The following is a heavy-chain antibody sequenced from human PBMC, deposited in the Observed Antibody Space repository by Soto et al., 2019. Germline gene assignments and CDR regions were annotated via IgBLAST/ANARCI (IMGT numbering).Heavy chain of an antibody. D-gene: IGHD4-17*01. J-gene: IGHJ6*03. CDR2: ISSSSSTI. CDR3: ARDRDDYEVYYYYMDV. CDR1: GFTFSSYS. Sequence: GGSLRLSCAASGFTFSSYSMNWVRQAPGKGLEWVSYISSSSSTIYYADSVKGRFTISRDNAKNSLYLQMNSLRAEDTAVYYCARDRDDYEVYYYYMDVWGKGTTVTVSS. V-gene: IGHV3-48*01.